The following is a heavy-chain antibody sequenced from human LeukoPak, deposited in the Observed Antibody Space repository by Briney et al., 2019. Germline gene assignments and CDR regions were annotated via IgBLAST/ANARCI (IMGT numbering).Heavy chain of an antibody. V-gene: IGHV3-30*02. CDR3: ARGSYGYYAAFDI. D-gene: IGHD5-18*01. CDR2: IRYDGSNK. Sequence: GGSLRLSCAASGFTFSSYGMHWVRQAPGKGLEWVAFIRYDGSNKYYADSVKGRFTISRDNSKNTLYLQMNSLRAEDTAVYYCARGSYGYYAAFDIWGQGTMVTVSS. J-gene: IGHJ3*02. CDR1: GFTFSSYG.